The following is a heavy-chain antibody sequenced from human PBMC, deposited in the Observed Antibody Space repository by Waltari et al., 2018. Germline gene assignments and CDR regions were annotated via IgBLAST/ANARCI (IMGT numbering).Heavy chain of an antibody. Sequence: QVQLLQSGAEVKKPGSSVKVSCKASGGSFRNYAISWVRQAPGQGLEWMGGSSPLFGKTTYAQKFQGRLTITADESTTIAYMDLSSLRVEDTAVYYCARGSYSSSWFNLKAFHIWGQGTLVTVSS. CDR3: ARGSYSSSWFNLKAFHI. D-gene: IGHD6-13*01. V-gene: IGHV1-69*01. CDR1: GGSFRNYA. J-gene: IGHJ4*02. CDR2: SSPLFGKT.